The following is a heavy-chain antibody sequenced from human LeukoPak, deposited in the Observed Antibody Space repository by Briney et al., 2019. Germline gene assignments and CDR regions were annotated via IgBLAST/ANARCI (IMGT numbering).Heavy chain of an antibody. CDR2: INHSGST. V-gene: IGHV4-34*01. Sequence: SETLSHTCAVQGGTDSGSYWCWRRQPPGKGLEWIGEINHSGSTNYHPSLKSRVTISVDTSNNQFSLKLSSVTAADTAVYYCARRRLIDRPPPACAFDIWGQGTMVTVSS. CDR3: ARRRLIDRPPPACAFDI. J-gene: IGHJ3*02. D-gene: IGHD3-22*01. CDR1: GGTDSGSY.